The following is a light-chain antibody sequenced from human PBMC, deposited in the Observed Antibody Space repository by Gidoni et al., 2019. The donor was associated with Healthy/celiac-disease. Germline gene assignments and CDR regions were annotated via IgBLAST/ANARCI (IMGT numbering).Light chain of an antibody. CDR2: YKSDSDK. CDR1: SGINVVTYR. Sequence: AVLAPPSSLSPSPGASATLTCTLRSGINVVTYRIYLYQQKPGSPPQYLLRYKSDSDKQQGSGVPSRFSGSKDASANAGILLISGLQSEDEADYYCMIWHSSAWVFGGGTKLTVL. V-gene: IGLV5-45*02. J-gene: IGLJ3*02. CDR3: MIWHSSAWV.